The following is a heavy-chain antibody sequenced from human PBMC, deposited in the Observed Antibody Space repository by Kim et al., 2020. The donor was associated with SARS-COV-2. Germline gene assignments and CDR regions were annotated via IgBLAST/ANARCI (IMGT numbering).Heavy chain of an antibody. CDR3: ARGGPWAYDDSCGYFFPGGMDV. CDR2: IYYSGST. CDR1: GGSISSYY. D-gene: IGHD3-22*01. V-gene: IGHV4-59*01. J-gene: IGHJ6*02. Sequence: SETLSLTCTVSGGSISSYYWSWIRQPPGKGLEWIGYIYYSGSTNYNHSLKSRVTISVDTSKNQFSLKLSSVTAADTAVYYCARGGPWAYDDSCGYFFPGGMDVWGQETGDTLSS.